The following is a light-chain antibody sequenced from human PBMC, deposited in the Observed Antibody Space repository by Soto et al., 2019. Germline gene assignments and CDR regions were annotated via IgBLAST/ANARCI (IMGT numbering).Light chain of an antibody. Sequence: QSALTQPPSVSGAPGQRVTISCTGSSSNIGAGYDVHWYQQLPGTAPKLLIYGNSNRPSGVPDRFSGSKSGTSASLATTGLQAEDEADYYCQSYDSSLSGYVFRTGTKVTVL. V-gene: IGLV1-40*01. CDR2: GNS. J-gene: IGLJ1*01. CDR1: SSNIGAGYD. CDR3: QSYDSSLSGYV.